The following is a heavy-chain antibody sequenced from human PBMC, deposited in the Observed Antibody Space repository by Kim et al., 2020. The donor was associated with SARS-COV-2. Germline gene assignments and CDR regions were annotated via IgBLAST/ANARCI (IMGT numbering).Heavy chain of an antibody. CDR3: SRDYGMDV. V-gene: IGHV3-49*04. J-gene: IGHJ6*02. CDR1: GFTFDDYG. Sequence: GGSLRLSCTTSGFTFDDYGINWVRQAPGKGLEWVGFVRKKDYGGTTEYAASVKGRFTISRDDSKSIAYLQMNSLKTEDTAVYYCSRDYGMDVWGQGTTV. CDR2: VRKKDYGGTT.